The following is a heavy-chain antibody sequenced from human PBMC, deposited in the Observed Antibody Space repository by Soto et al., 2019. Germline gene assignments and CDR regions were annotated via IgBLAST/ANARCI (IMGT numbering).Heavy chain of an antibody. V-gene: IGHV3-23*01. J-gene: IGHJ4*02. CDR3: EKAQGGSYFDD. CDR2: ISSSGGST. Sequence: PXGSLRLTCAASGFTFSSNSMSWVRQAPGKGLDWVSGISSSGGSTYHADSVKGRFTISRDNSKNMLYLQMNNLRAEDTAVYYCEKAQGGSYFDDWGQGTLVTVSS. D-gene: IGHD2-15*01. CDR1: GFTFSSNS.